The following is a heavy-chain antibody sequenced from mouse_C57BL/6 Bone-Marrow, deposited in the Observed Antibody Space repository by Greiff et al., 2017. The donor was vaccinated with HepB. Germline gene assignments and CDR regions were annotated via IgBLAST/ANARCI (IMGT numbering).Heavy chain of an antibody. D-gene: IGHD1-3*01. CDR1: GFTFSSYA. Sequence: EVMLVESGEGLVKPGGSLKLSCAASGFTFSSYAMSWVRQTPEKRLEWVAYISSGGDYIYYADTVKGRITISRDNAKNTLYLQMSSLKSEDTAMYYCTRDSGYLAMDYWGQGTSVTVSS. V-gene: IGHV5-9-1*02. CDR2: ISSGGDYI. CDR3: TRDSGYLAMDY. J-gene: IGHJ4*01.